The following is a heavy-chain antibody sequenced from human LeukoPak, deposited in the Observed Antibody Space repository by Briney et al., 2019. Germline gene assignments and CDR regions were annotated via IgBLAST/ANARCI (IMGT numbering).Heavy chain of an antibody. CDR3: VRRNGNSDVDY. CDR1: GYTFSKYW. CDR2: IYPGDSDT. Sequence: GESLKISCKGSGYTFSKYWIAWVRQMPGKGLEWIGIIYPGDSDTRYSPSFQGQVTISVDRSLNTAYLQWNSLRAADTATYYCVRRNGNSDVDYWGQGTLVTVSS. V-gene: IGHV5-51*01. J-gene: IGHJ4*02. D-gene: IGHD4-23*01.